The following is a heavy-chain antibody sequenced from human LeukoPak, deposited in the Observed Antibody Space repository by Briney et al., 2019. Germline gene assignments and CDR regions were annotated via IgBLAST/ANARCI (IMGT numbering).Heavy chain of an antibody. CDR2: IYYSGST. D-gene: IGHD3-22*01. CDR3: ARVPDYYDSSGYDY. V-gene: IGHV4-39*07. CDR1: GGSISSSSYY. J-gene: IGHJ4*02. Sequence: SETLPLTCTVSGGSISSSSYYWGWIRQPPGKGLEWIGSIYYSGSTYYNPSLKSRVTISVDTSKNQFSLKLSSVTAADTAVYYCARVPDYYDSSGYDYWGQGTLVTVSS.